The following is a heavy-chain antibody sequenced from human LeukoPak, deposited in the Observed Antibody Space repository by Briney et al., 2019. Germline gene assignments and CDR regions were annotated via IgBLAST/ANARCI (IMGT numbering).Heavy chain of an antibody. D-gene: IGHD2/OR15-2a*01. CDR2: INHSGST. CDR1: GGPFSGYY. J-gene: IGHJ4*02. Sequence: TSETLSLTCAVYGGPFSGYYWSWIRQPPGKGLEWIGEINHSGSTNYNPSLKSRVTISVDTSKNQFSLKLSSVTAADTAVYYCARGVIARRNSDWGQGTLVTVSS. V-gene: IGHV4-34*01. CDR3: ARGVIARRNSD.